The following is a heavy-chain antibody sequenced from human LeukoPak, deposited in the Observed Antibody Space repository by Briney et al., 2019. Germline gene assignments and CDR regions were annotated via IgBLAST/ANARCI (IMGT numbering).Heavy chain of an antibody. J-gene: IGHJ3*02. CDR1: GYSFTSYW. D-gene: IGHD1-1*01. CDR3: ARPRFGLVEAFDI. CDR2: IYPGDSDT. V-gene: IGHV5-51*01. Sequence: GESLKISCKGSGYSFTSYWIGWVRQMPGKGLEWMGIIYPGDSDTRYSPSFQGQVTISADKSISTAYLQWSSLKASDAAMYYCARPRFGLVEAFDIWGQGTMVTVSS.